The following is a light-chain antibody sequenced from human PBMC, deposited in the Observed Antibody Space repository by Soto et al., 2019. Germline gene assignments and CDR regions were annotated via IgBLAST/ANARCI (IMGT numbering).Light chain of an antibody. CDR3: SSYVGSNNLV. V-gene: IGLV2-8*01. CDR2: EVS. CDR1: SSDVGDYNS. Sequence: QSALTQPPSASGSPGQSVTISCTGTSSDVGDYNSVSWYQQHPGKAPKLMIFEVSKRPSGVPDRFSGSKSANTASLTVSGLQAEDEADYYCSSYVGSNNLVFGGGTKLTVL. J-gene: IGLJ2*01.